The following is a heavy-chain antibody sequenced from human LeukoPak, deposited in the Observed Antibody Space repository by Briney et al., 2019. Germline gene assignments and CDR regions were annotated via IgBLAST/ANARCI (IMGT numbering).Heavy chain of an antibody. CDR2: INPSGGST. J-gene: IGHJ4*02. CDR3: AGAKSGSYFVY. D-gene: IGHD1-26*01. V-gene: IGHV1-46*01. CDR1: GYTFTSYY. Sequence: WASVKVSCKASGYTFTSYYMHWVRQAPGQGLEWMGIINPSGGSTSYAQKFQGRVTMTRDMSTSTVYMELGSLRSEDTAVYYCAGAKSGSYFVYWGQGTLVTVSS.